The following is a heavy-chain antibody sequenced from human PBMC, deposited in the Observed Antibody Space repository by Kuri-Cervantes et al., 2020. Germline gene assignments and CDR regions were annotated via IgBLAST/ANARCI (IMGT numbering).Heavy chain of an antibody. Sequence: SETLSLTCTVSGGSISSYYWSWIRQPPGKGLEWIGYIYYSGSTYYNPSLKSRVTISVDTSKNQFSLKLSSVTAADTAVYYCAIQYSAISGWFDPWGQGTLVTVSS. J-gene: IGHJ5*02. D-gene: IGHD2-21*02. CDR2: IYYSGST. CDR3: AIQYSAISGWFDP. V-gene: IGHV4-59*08. CDR1: GGSISSYY.